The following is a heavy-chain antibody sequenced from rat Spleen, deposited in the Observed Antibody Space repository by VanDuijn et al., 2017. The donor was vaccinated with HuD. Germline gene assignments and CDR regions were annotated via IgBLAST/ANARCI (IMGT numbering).Heavy chain of an antibody. D-gene: IGHD1-11*01. CDR2: ISYDGSST. V-gene: IGHV5-29*01. J-gene: IGHJ2*01. CDR3: ARHDYGGYSDY. CDR1: GFILSDYY. Sequence: EVQLVESDGGLVQPGRSLKLSCAASGFILSDYYMAWVCQAPTKGLEWVATISYDGSSTYYRDSVKGRFTISRDNAKSTLYLQMDSLRSEDTATYYCARHDYGGYSDYWGQGVMVTVSS.